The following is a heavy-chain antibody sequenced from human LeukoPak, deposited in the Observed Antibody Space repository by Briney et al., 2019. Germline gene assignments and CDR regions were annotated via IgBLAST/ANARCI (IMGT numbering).Heavy chain of an antibody. Sequence: ASVKVPCKASRYTFTSYDINWVRQATGQGLEWMGWMNPNSGNTGYAQKFQGRVTITRNTSISTAYMELSSLRSEDTAVYYCARYPRSRYYFDYWGQGTLITVSS. CDR1: RYTFTSYD. D-gene: IGHD3-16*02. CDR2: MNPNSGNT. J-gene: IGHJ4*02. CDR3: ARYPRSRYYFDY. V-gene: IGHV1-8*03.